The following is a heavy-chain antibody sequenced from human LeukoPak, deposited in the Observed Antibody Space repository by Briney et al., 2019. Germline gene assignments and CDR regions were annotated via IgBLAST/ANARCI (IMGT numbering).Heavy chain of an antibody. CDR3: AGGPITSMDV. CDR2: IYRSGST. V-gene: IGHV4-30-2*01. CDR1: GGSISSGDYS. J-gene: IGHJ6*01. D-gene: IGHD5-12*01. Sequence: SETLSLTCAVSGGSISSGDYSWSRIRQPPGKGLEWIGYIYRSGSTYYNPSLKSRVTISVDRSKNQFSLKLSSVTAADTAVYYCAGGPITSMDVWGQGTTVTVSS.